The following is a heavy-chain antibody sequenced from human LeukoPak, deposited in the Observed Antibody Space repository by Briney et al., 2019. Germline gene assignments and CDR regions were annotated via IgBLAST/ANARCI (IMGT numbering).Heavy chain of an antibody. CDR1: GFTFSSYG. J-gene: IGHJ3*02. CDR2: IWYDGSNK. D-gene: IGHD2-2*01. CDR3: ARGSIVVVPAAIFIGAFDI. V-gene: IGHV3-33*01. Sequence: GGSLRLSCAASGFTFSSYGMHWVRRAPGKGLEWVAVIWYDGSNKYYADSVKGRFTISRDNSKNTLYLQMNSLRAEDTAVYYCARGSIVVVPAAIFIGAFDIWGQGTMVTVSS.